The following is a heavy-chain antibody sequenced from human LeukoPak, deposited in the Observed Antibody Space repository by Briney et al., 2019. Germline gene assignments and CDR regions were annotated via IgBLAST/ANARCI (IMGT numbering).Heavy chain of an antibody. D-gene: IGHD2-2*01. V-gene: IGHV4-59*02. CDR1: GASVRSHY. Sequence: SETLSLTCTVSGASVRSHYWSWIRQPPGKGLEWMGYLYYSGSTIYNPSLKSRVTISVDTSKNQFSLKLSSVTAADTAVYYCARGSTSDWPLDHWGQETLVTISS. CDR3: ARGSTSDWPLDH. J-gene: IGHJ4*02. CDR2: LYYSGST.